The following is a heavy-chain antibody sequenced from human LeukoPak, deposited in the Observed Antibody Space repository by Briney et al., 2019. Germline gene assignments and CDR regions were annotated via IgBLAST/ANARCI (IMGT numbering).Heavy chain of an antibody. V-gene: IGHV1-8*01. CDR3: ARAPYFYVNYIDY. CDR2: MNPNSGNT. D-gene: IGHD3-16*01. CDR1: GYTFTSYD. J-gene: IGHJ4*02. Sequence: ASVKVSCKASGYTFTSYDINWVRQATGQGLEWMGWMNPNSGNTGYAQKFQGRVTMTRNTSISTAYMELSSLRSEDTAVYYCARAPYFYVNYIDYWGQGTLVTVSS.